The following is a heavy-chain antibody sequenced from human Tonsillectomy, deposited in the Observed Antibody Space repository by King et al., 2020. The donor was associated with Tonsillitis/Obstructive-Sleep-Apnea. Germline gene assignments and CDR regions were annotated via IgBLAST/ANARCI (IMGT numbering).Heavy chain of an antibody. CDR2: GYYSGST. V-gene: IGHV4-39*01. CDR3: ARHGYCTGGACYRGGFDI. J-gene: IGHJ3*02. Sequence: QLQESGPGLLKPSETLSLTCTVSGGSVSSRSSYLGWIRQPPGKGLECIGGGYYSGSTYYNPPLEGRVTISVDTSNNQFSLNLRSVTAADTAVYYCARHGYCTGGACYRGGFDIWGQGTLVTVSS. D-gene: IGHD2-8*02. CDR1: GGSVSSRSSY.